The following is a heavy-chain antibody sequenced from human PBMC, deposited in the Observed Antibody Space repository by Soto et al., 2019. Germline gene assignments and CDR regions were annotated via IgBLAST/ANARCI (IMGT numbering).Heavy chain of an antibody. V-gene: IGHV1-8*01. J-gene: IGHJ4*02. Sequence: QVQLVQSGAEVKEPGASVKVSCKASGYTFTNYDINWVRQATGQGPEWMGWMNSDSGDTGYVPNFQGRVSMTRSTSISTAYMELSDLRSEDTAVYYCARSRGGTGVHFDFWGQGTQVTVSS. CDR1: GYTFTNYD. CDR2: MNSDSGDT. D-gene: IGHD7-27*01. CDR3: ARSRGGTGVHFDF.